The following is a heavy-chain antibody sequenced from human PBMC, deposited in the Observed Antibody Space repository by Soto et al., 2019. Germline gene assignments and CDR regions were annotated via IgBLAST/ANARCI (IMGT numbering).Heavy chain of an antibody. V-gene: IGHV3-15*01. CDR3: TTEPLEYYYYMDV. CDR1: GFTFSNAW. Sequence: EVQLVESGGGLVKPGGSLRLSCAASGFTFSNAWMSWVRQAPGKGLEWVGRIKSKTDGGTTDYAAPVKGRFTISRDDSKNTLYLQMNSLKTKDTAVYYCTTEPLEYYYYMDVWGKGTTVTVSS. J-gene: IGHJ6*03. CDR2: IKSKTDGGTT. D-gene: IGHD3-3*01.